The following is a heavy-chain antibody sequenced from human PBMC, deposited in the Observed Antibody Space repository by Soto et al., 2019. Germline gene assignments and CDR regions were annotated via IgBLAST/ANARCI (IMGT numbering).Heavy chain of an antibody. CDR1: GGSFSGYY. J-gene: IGHJ6*02. CDR3: ARGFRYCSSTSCHYYYYGMDV. Sequence: SETLSLTCAVYGGSFSGYYWSWIRQPPGKGLEWIGEINHSGSTNYNPSLKSRVTISVDTSKNQFSLKLSSVTAADTAVYYCARGFRYCSSTSCHYYYYGMDVWGQGTTVTVSS. V-gene: IGHV4-34*01. CDR2: INHSGST. D-gene: IGHD2-2*01.